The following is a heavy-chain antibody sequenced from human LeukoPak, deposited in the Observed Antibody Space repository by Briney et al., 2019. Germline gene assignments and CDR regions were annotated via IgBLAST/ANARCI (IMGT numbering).Heavy chain of an antibody. CDR3: VKVGPSGDYVSMNYFDY. D-gene: IGHD3-10*01. J-gene: IGHJ4*02. CDR1: GFTFSSYA. V-gene: IGHV3-64D*06. CDR2: ISSNGGST. Sequence: PGGSLRLFCSASGFTFSSYAMHWVRQAPGKGLEYLSAISSNGGSTYYADSVKGGFTISRDNSKHTLYLQVSSLRAEDTAVYYCVKVGPSGDYVSMNYFDYWGQGTLVTVSS.